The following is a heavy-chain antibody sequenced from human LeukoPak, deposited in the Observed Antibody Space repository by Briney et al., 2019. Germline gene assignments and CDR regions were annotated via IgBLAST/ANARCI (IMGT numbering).Heavy chain of an antibody. J-gene: IGHJ5*02. Sequence: ASVKVSCKASGYTFTSYDINWVRQATGQGLEWMGWMNPNSGNTGYAQKFQGRVTMTRNTSISTAYMELSSLRSKDTAVYYGAKGVGYCSGGSCYYIWFDPWGQGTLVTVSS. V-gene: IGHV1-8*01. D-gene: IGHD2-15*01. CDR2: MNPNSGNT. CDR1: GYTFTSYD. CDR3: AKGVGYCSGGSCYYIWFDP.